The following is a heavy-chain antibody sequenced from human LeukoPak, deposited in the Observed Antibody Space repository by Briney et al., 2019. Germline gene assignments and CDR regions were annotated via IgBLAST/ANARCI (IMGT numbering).Heavy chain of an antibody. V-gene: IGHV3-30*14. CDR3: ARDRAAAANWFDP. D-gene: IGHD6-13*01. CDR1: GFSFSDSV. J-gene: IGHJ5*02. CDR2: ISHDVKTT. Sequence: GKSLRLSCVASGFSFSDSVIHWVRQAPGKGLEWVAVISHDVKTTYYADSAKGRFTISRDNSKNTLYLQMNSLRAEDTAVYYCARDRAAAANWFDPWGQGTLVTVSS.